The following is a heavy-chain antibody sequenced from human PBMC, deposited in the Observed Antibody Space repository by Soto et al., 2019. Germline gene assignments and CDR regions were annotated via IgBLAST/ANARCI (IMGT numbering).Heavy chain of an antibody. CDR3: ARDDIVVVPAAMPLRSTYYYYGMDV. CDR2: IYYSGST. Sequence: SETLSLTCTVSGGSISSYYWSWIRQPPGKGLEWIGYIYYSGSTNYNPSLKSRVTISVDTSKNQFSLKLSSVTAADTAVYYCARDDIVVVPAAMPLRSTYYYYGMDVWGQGTTVTVSS. D-gene: IGHD2-2*01. CDR1: GGSISSYY. J-gene: IGHJ6*02. V-gene: IGHV4-59*01.